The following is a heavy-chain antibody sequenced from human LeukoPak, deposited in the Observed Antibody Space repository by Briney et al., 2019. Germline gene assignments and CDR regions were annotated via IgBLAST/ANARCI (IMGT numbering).Heavy chain of an antibody. CDR1: GITFSSYA. Sequence: GGSLRLSCAASGITFSSYAMNWVRQAPGKGLEWVSTVSTSGGGTYYADSVKGRFTISRDNSKNTLYLQMNSLRAEDTAVYYCAKRYNSEYLAPVQNWGQGTLVTVSS. J-gene: IGHJ4*02. D-gene: IGHD1-1*01. CDR3: AKRYNSEYLAPVQN. V-gene: IGHV3-23*01. CDR2: VSTSGGGT.